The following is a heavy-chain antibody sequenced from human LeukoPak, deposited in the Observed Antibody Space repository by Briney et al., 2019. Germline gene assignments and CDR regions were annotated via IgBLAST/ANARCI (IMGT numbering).Heavy chain of an antibody. CDR1: GGSISSGDYY. V-gene: IGHV4-30-4*08. CDR3: ARVDSSGWSHRSPFDP. D-gene: IGHD6-19*01. Sequence: SETLSLTCTVSGGSISSGDYYWSWIRQPPGKGLEWIGYIYYSGSTYYNPSLKSRVTISVDTSKNQFSLKLSSVTAADTAVYYCARVDSSGWSHRSPFDPWGQGTLVTVSS. J-gene: IGHJ5*02. CDR2: IYYSGST.